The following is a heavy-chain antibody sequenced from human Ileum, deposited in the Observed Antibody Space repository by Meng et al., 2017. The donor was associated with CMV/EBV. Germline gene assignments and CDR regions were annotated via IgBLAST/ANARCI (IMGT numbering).Heavy chain of an antibody. CDR2: ISGSGGST. Sequence: ASGFTFSSSAMSWVRQAPGKGLEWVSAISGSGGSTYYADSVKGRFTISRDNSKNTLYLQMNSLRAEDTAVYYCAKGSAADYYGMDVWGQGTTVTVSS. J-gene: IGHJ6*02. V-gene: IGHV3-23*01. CDR1: GFTFSSSA. CDR3: AKGSAADYYGMDV. D-gene: IGHD2-2*01.